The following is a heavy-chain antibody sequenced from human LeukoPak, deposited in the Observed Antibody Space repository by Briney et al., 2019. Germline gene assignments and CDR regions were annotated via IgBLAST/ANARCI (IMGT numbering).Heavy chain of an antibody. J-gene: IGHJ4*02. Sequence: QPGGSLRLSCAASGFTFSSYAMSWVRQAPGKGLEWVSAISGSGGSTYYADSVKGRFTISRDNSKNTLYLQMNSLRAEDTAVYYCAKFDSIVVVPAAISTLFDYWGQGTLVTVSS. CDR1: GFTFSSYA. V-gene: IGHV3-23*01. CDR3: AKFDSIVVVPAAISTLFDY. D-gene: IGHD2-2*01. CDR2: ISGSGGST.